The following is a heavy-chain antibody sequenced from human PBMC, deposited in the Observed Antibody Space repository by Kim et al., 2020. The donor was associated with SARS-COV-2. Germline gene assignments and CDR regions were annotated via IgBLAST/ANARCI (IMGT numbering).Heavy chain of an antibody. CDR3: AASPRGDDYGDYVGFDY. CDR1: GGTFSSYA. Sequence: SVKVSCKASGGTFSSYAISWVRQAPGQGLEWMGGIIPIFGTANYAQKFQGRVTITADESTSTAYMELSSLRSEDTAVYYCAASPRGDDYGDYVGFDYWGQGTLVTVSS. J-gene: IGHJ4*02. CDR2: IIPIFGTA. V-gene: IGHV1-69*13. D-gene: IGHD4-17*01.